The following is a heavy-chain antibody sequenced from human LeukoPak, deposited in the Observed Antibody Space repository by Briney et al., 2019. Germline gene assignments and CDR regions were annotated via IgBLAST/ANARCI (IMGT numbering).Heavy chain of an antibody. V-gene: IGHV3-30*02. CDR3: AKGSDYEAQYYYYYMDV. J-gene: IGHJ6*03. CDR2: IRCDGSNK. Sequence: GGSLRLSCAASGFTFSSYAMSWVRQAPGKGLEWVAFIRCDGSNKYYADSVKGRFTISRDNSKNTLYLHVNSRRPEDTAVYYCAKGSDYEAQYYYYYMDVWGKGTTVTISS. D-gene: IGHD5-12*01. CDR1: GFTFSSYA.